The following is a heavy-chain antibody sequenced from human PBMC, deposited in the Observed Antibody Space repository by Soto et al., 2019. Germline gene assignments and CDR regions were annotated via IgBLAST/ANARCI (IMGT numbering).Heavy chain of an antibody. D-gene: IGHD2-15*01. V-gene: IGHV1-18*01. CDR1: GYTFTSYG. CDR3: ATSNCSGGSCYSYYFDY. Sequence: QVQLVQSGAEVKKPGASVKVSCKASGYTFTSYGISWVRQAPGQGLEWMGWISAYNGNTKYAQNRQGRVTMTTDTSTSTAYMELRSLRSDDTAVYYCATSNCSGGSCYSYYFDYWGQGTLVTVSS. J-gene: IGHJ4*02. CDR2: ISAYNGNT.